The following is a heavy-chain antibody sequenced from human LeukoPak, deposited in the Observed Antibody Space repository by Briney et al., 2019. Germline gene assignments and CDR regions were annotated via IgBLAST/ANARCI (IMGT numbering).Heavy chain of an antibody. J-gene: IGHJ5*02. Sequence: ASVKVSCKTSGYSFTDYYMHWVRQAPGQGLEWMGWINPYSGGTSSAQKFQGRVTMTRDTSISTVYMQVSWLTSDDTAIYYCARAVHLHGGPYLIGPWGQGTLVTVSS. CDR3: ARAVHLHGGPYLIGP. D-gene: IGHD3-16*01. CDR2: INPYSGGT. V-gene: IGHV1-2*02. CDR1: GYSFTDYY.